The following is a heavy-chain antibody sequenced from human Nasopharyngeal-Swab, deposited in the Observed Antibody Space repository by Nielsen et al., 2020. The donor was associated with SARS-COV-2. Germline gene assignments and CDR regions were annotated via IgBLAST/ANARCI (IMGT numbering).Heavy chain of an antibody. CDR3: AREVVGATRWDY. Sequence: SETLSLTCTVSGGSVSSGSYYWSWIRQPPGKGLEWIGYIYYSGSTNYKSSLKSRVTISVDTSKNQFSLKLSSVTAADTAVYYCAREVVGATRWDYWGQGTLGTVSS. D-gene: IGHD1-26*01. J-gene: IGHJ4*02. V-gene: IGHV4-61*01. CDR2: IYYSGST. CDR1: GGSVSSGSYY.